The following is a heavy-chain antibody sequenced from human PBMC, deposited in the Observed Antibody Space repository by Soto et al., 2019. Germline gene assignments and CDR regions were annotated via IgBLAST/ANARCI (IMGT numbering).Heavy chain of an antibody. CDR1: GYSFTSYW. V-gene: IGHV5-51*01. CDR2: IYPGDSDT. D-gene: IGHD5-12*01. Sequence: GESLKISCKGSGYSFTSYWIGWVRQMPGKGLEWMGIIYPGDSDTRYNPPFQGQVTISADKSISTAYLQWSTLKASDTAMYYCARPRSQGGGLRVQDWFDPWGQGTLVTVSS. J-gene: IGHJ5*02. CDR3: ARPRSQGGGLRVQDWFDP.